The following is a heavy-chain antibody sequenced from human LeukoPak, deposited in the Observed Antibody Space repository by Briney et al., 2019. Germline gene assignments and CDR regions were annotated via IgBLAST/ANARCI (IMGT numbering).Heavy chain of an antibody. CDR2: IYYSGST. J-gene: IGHJ3*02. Sequence: SETLSLTCTVSGGSISSYYWSWIRQPPGKGLEWIGYIYYSGSTSYNPSLRSRVTISIDISKNQFSLKLSSVTAADTAVYYCARDLRTVAANSHDAFGIWGQGTMVTVSS. D-gene: IGHD6-19*01. CDR3: ARDLRTVAANSHDAFGI. V-gene: IGHV4-59*01. CDR1: GGSISSYY.